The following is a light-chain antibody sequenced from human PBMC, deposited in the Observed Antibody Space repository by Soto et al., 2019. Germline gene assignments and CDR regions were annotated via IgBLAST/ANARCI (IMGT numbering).Light chain of an antibody. J-gene: IGKJ1*01. CDR3: QHYNSYSEA. CDR2: RAS. CDR1: QSVSNTY. V-gene: IGKV3-20*01. Sequence: EIGLTQSPCTLSASAGERATLSCRASQSVSNTYLAWYQQKPGQAPRLLIYRASNRATGIPDRFSGSGSGTEFTLTISSLQPDDFATYYCQHYNSYSEAFGQGTKVDIK.